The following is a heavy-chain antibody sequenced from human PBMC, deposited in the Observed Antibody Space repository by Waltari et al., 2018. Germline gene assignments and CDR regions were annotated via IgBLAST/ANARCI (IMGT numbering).Heavy chain of an antibody. Sequence: QLQLQESGPGLVKPSETLSLTCTVSGGSISSSSYYWGRIRPPPGKGLEWIGSIYYSGSTYYNPSLKSRVTISVDTSKNQFSLKLSSVTAADTAVYYCARRPPMAARPGPHYFDYWGQGTLVTVSS. J-gene: IGHJ4*02. D-gene: IGHD6-6*01. V-gene: IGHV4-39*07. CDR2: IYYSGST. CDR1: GGSISSSSYY. CDR3: ARRPPMAARPGPHYFDY.